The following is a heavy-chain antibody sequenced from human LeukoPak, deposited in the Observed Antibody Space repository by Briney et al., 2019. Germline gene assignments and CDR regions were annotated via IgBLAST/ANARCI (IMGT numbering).Heavy chain of an antibody. Sequence: GGSLRLSCAASGFTFSSYSMTWVRQAPGKGLEWVSYISSSSGTIFYADSVKGRFTISRDNAKNSLYLQMSSLRAEDTAVYYCARLTTGYFDYWGQGTLVTVSS. CDR3: ARLTTGYFDY. V-gene: IGHV3-48*01. J-gene: IGHJ4*02. CDR1: GFTFSSYS. CDR2: ISSSSGTI. D-gene: IGHD1-14*01.